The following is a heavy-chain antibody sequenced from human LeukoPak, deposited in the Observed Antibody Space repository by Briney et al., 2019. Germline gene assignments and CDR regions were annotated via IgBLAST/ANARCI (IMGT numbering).Heavy chain of an antibody. CDR3: ASWVSNSSGYQGNDY. CDR2: IYTSGST. V-gene: IGHV4-4*07. CDR1: GGSISSYY. J-gene: IGHJ4*02. D-gene: IGHD3-22*01. Sequence: PSETLSLTCTVPGGSISSYYWSWIWQPAGKGLEWIGRIYTSGSTNYNPSLKSRVTMSVDTSKNQFSLKLSSVTAADTAVYYCASWVSNSSGYQGNDYWGQGTLVTVSS.